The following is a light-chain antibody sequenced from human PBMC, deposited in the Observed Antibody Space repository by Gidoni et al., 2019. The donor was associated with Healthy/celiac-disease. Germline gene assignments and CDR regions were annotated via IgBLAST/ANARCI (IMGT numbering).Light chain of an antibody. CDR2: DVS. Sequence: QSALTQPASVSGSPGQSVTISCTGTSSDVGGYKYVSWYQQHTGKAPNPMIYDVSNRPSGVSNRFSGSTSGNTASLTISGLQAEDEADYYCSSYTSSSTHVVFGGGTKLTVL. J-gene: IGLJ2*01. V-gene: IGLV2-14*01. CDR1: SSDVGGYKY. CDR3: SSYTSSSTHVV.